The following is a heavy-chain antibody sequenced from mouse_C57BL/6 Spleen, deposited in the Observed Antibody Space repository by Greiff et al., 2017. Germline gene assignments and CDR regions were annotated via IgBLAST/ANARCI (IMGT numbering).Heavy chain of an antibody. D-gene: IGHD1-1*01. CDR1: GYTFTSYG. CDR3: ARSAGSSSHYYAMDY. V-gene: IGHV1-81*01. CDR2: IYPRSGNT. Sequence: QVQLQQSGAELARPGASVKLSCKASGYTFTSYGISWVKQRTGQGLEWIGEIYPRSGNTSYNEKFKGKATLTAAKSSSTAYMELRSLTSEDSAVYFCARSAGSSSHYYAMDYWGQGTSVTVSS. J-gene: IGHJ4*01.